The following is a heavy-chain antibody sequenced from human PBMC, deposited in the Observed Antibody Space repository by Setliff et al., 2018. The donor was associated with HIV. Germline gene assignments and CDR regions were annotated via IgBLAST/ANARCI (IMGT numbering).Heavy chain of an antibody. CDR1: GGSISSSSYY. Sequence: SETLSLTCTVSGGSISSSSYYWGWVRQPPGKGLEWIGSMYYSGSTYYTPSLKSRITISLDTSKNQFSLRMRSLTAADTAVYYCARVFVDTAVLRVLEYYFDSWGQGALVTVSS. V-gene: IGHV4-39*07. CDR2: MYYSGST. J-gene: IGHJ4*02. CDR3: ARVFVDTAVLRVLEYYFDS. D-gene: IGHD5-18*01.